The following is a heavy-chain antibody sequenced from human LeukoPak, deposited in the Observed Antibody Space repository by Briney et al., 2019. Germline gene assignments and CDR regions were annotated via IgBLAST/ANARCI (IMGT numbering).Heavy chain of an antibody. CDR1: GYTFSDYF. CDR2: INPKSGVT. Sequence: ASVKVSCKASGYTFSDYFVHWVRQAPGQGLEWMGWINPKSGVTKYAQKSQGRVTMVRDTATSTVYMDLSSLTSDDTAVYFCARGWGSLYYFDFWGQGTLVTVSS. J-gene: IGHJ4*02. V-gene: IGHV1-2*02. D-gene: IGHD3-16*01. CDR3: ARGWGSLYYFDF.